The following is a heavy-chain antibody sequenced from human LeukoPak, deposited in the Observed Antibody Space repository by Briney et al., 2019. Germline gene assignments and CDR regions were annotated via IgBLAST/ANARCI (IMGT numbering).Heavy chain of an antibody. V-gene: IGHV1-8*02. J-gene: IGHJ4*02. CDR3: ARGTPYCSGASCYNY. CDR1: GYTFTSYG. Sequence: ASVKVSCKASGYTFTSYGISWVRQATGQGLEWMGWMNPNSGNTGYAQKFQGRVTMTRSTSISTAYMELSSLRSEDTAVYYCARGTPYCSGASCYNYWGQGTLVTVSS. CDR2: MNPNSGNT. D-gene: IGHD2-2*02.